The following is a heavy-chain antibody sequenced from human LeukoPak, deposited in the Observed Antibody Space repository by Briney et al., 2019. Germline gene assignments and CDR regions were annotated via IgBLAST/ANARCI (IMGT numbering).Heavy chain of an antibody. V-gene: IGHV3-30*18. CDR3: AKNAHYQGYSYGGIDY. CDR2: ISYDGSDK. J-gene: IGHJ4*02. CDR1: GFTFSSYG. Sequence: GGSLRLSCAASGFTFSSYGMHWVRQAPGKGLEWVAVISYDGSDKYSADSVKGRFTISRDNSKNTLYLQMNSLRAEDTAVYYCAKNAHYQGYSYGGIDYWGQGTLVTVSS. D-gene: IGHD5-18*01.